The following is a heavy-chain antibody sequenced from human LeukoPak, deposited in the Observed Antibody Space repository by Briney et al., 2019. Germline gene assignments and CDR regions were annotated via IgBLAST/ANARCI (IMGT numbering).Heavy chain of an antibody. J-gene: IGHJ4*02. CDR3: ARSGSWDIVATTSYYFDY. CDR1: GFTFSSYS. Sequence: GGSLRLSCTASGFTFSSYSMNWVRQAPGKGLEWVSSISSSSSYIYYADSVKGRFTISRDNAKNSLYLQMNSLRAEDTAVYYCARSGSWDIVATTSYYFDYWGQGTLVTVSS. V-gene: IGHV3-21*01. CDR2: ISSSSSYI. D-gene: IGHD5-12*01.